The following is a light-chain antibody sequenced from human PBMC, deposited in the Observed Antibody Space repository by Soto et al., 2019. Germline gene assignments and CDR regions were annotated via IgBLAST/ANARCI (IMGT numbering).Light chain of an antibody. CDR2: DVS. CDR1: SSDVGAYNY. Sequence: QSALTQPASVSGSPGQSITISCTGTSSDVGAYNYVSWYQQHPDKAPKLMIYDVSNRPSGVSYRFSGSKSGNTASLTISGLQAEDEADYYCSSYTSSSTQIFGGGTKLTVL. V-gene: IGLV2-14*03. CDR3: SSYTSSSTQI. J-gene: IGLJ2*01.